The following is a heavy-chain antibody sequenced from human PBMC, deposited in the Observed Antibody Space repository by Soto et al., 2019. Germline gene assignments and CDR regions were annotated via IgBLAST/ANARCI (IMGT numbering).Heavy chain of an antibody. CDR1: GFTFDDYG. CDR2: INWNGGST. D-gene: IGHD2-2*01. CDR3: ARDSAPYIVVVPAAPDY. J-gene: IGHJ4*02. Sequence: GGSLRLSCAASGFTFDDYGMSWVRQAPGKGLEWVSGINWNGGSTGYADSVKGRFTISRDNAKNSLYLQMNSLRAEDTALYHCARDSAPYIVVVPAAPDYWGQGTLVTVSS. V-gene: IGHV3-20*01.